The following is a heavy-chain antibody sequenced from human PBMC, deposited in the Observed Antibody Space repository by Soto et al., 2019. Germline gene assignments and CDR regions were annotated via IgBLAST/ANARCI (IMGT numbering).Heavy chain of an antibody. CDR1: GYSFTTYD. V-gene: IGHV1-18*04. CDR3: ATSYDSGFDP. CDR2: ISPYNGNT. D-gene: IGHD3-3*01. J-gene: IGHJ5*02. Sequence: ASVKVSCKASGYSFTTYDISWLRQAPGQGLEWVGRISPYNGNTNYAQNFQDRVTMTADTSSSTAYMELRGLRSDDTAIYYCATSYDSGFDPWGQGTLVTVSS.